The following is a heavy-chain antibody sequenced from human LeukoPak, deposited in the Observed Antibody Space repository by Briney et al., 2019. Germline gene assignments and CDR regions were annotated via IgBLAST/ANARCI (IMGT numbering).Heavy chain of an antibody. CDR2: IRNEVDGATT. J-gene: IGHJ4*02. CDR3: ATDRLFHNY. Sequence: RGSLRLSCAASGFTFKDAWMAWVRQAPGKGLEWIGRIRNEVDGATTSYATSVKGRFNISRDDSRNTLYLQMQSLKSEDTALYYCATDRLFHNYWGQGTLVTVSS. D-gene: IGHD2-21*01. V-gene: IGHV3-15*01. CDR1: GFTFKDAW.